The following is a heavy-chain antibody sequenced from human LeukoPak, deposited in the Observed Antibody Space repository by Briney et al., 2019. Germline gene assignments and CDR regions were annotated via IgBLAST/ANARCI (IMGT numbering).Heavy chain of an antibody. D-gene: IGHD3-16*01. V-gene: IGHV4-38-2*01. CDR1: GYTLGRNYY. CDR2: IYGRGST. Sequence: SETLSLTCAVSGYTLGRNYYWGWIRQPPGKGLEWIGRIYGRGSTSYNPSLMNRVTMSVDTSRNHFSLQLTSVTAADTAVYYCARYDSRGSASTKFDYWGPGILVAISS. J-gene: IGHJ4*02. CDR3: ARYDSRGSASTKFDY.